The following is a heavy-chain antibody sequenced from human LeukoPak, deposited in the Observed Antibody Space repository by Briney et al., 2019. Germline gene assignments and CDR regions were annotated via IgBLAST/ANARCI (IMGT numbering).Heavy chain of an antibody. Sequence: SETLSLTCTVSGGSISSYYWSWIRQPPGKGPEWIGYIYYSGSTNYNPSLKSRVTISVDTSKNQFSLKLSSVTAADTAVYYCARSLEYYDSSGYYPTTEFFQHWGQGTLVTVSS. J-gene: IGHJ1*01. CDR3: ARSLEYYDSSGYYPTTEFFQH. D-gene: IGHD3-22*01. V-gene: IGHV4-59*08. CDR1: GGSISSYY. CDR2: IYYSGST.